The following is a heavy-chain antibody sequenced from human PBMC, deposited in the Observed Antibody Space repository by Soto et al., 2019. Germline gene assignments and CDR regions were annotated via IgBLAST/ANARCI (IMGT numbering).Heavy chain of an antibody. Sequence: ESGPTLVNPTQTLTLTCTFSAFSLSTGGVGVGWIRQPPGKALEWLALIYWDDDKRYNPSLNSRLTITKDTSKNQVVLAMTNMDPVDTATYYCVQSRCGGDCLQSYSSHSYYGLDVWGQGTTVTVSS. CDR3: VQSRCGGDCLQSYSSHSYYGLDV. CDR2: IYWDDDK. CDR1: AFSLSTGGVG. D-gene: IGHD2-21*02. V-gene: IGHV2-5*02. J-gene: IGHJ6*02.